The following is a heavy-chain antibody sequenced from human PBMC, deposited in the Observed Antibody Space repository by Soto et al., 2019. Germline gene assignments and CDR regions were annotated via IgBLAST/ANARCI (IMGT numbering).Heavy chain of an antibody. CDR2: INPNSGGT. CDR3: AREYSSGYSPYYGMDV. D-gene: IGHD3-22*01. J-gene: IGHJ6*02. V-gene: IGHV1-2*04. Sequence: ASVKVSCKASGYTFTGYYMHWVRQAPGQGLEWMGWINPNSGGTNYAQKFQGWVTMTRDTSISTAYMELSRLRSDDTAVYYCAREYSSGYSPYYGMDVWGQGTTVTVSS. CDR1: GYTFTGYY.